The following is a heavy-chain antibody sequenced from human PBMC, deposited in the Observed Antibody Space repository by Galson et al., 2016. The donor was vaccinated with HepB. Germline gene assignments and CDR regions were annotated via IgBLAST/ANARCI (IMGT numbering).Heavy chain of an antibody. V-gene: IGHV4-31*03. Sequence: TLSLTCSVSGGSISSGGYYWTWIRQHPGKGLEWIGYIYYSGSTYYNPSLKSRLTISVDPSKNEFSLKLSSVTIADTAVYFCARNWVNHYGSGSQIHLGAFDMWGQGTMVSVSS. D-gene: IGHD3-10*01. CDR2: IYYSGST. CDR1: GGSISSGGYY. J-gene: IGHJ3*02. CDR3: ARNWVNHYGSGSQIHLGAFDM.